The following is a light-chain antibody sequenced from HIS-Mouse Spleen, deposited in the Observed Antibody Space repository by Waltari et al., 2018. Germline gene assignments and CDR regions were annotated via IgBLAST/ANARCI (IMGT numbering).Light chain of an antibody. CDR1: SLRSYY. V-gene: IGLV3-19*01. Sequence: PFVSVALGQTVRITCQGDSLRSYYASWYQQKPGQAPVLVIYGKNNRPSGIPDRFSGSSSGNTASLTITGAQAEDEADYYCNSRDSSGNHLVFGGGTKLTVL. J-gene: IGLJ3*02. CDR2: GKN. CDR3: NSRDSSGNHLV.